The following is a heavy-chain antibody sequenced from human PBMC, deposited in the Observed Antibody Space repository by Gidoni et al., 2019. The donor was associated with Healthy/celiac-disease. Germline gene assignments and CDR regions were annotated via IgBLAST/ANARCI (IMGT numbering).Heavy chain of an antibody. CDR1: GGSFSGYY. V-gene: IGHV4-34*01. J-gene: IGHJ5*02. Sequence: QVQLQQWGAGLLKPSETLSLTCAVYGGSFSGYYWSWIRQPPGKGLEWIGEINHSGSTNYNPSLKSRVTISVDTSKNQFSLKLSSVTAADTAVYYCARGMTLNWFDPWGQGTLVTVSS. CDR3: ARGMTLNWFDP. CDR2: INHSGST.